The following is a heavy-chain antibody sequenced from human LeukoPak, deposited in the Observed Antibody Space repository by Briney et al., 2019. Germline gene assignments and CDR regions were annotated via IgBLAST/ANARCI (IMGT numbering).Heavy chain of an antibody. CDR3: ARDQAPLRYFDWLTKGSYYFDY. CDR1: GFTFDDYA. Sequence: GGSLRLSCAASGFTFDDYAMHWVRQAPGKGLEWVSGISWNSGSIGYADSVKGRFTISRDNAKNSLYLQMNSLRAEDTAVYYCARDQAPLRYFDWLTKGSYYFDYWGQGTLVTVSS. V-gene: IGHV3-9*01. J-gene: IGHJ4*02. D-gene: IGHD3-9*01. CDR2: ISWNSGSI.